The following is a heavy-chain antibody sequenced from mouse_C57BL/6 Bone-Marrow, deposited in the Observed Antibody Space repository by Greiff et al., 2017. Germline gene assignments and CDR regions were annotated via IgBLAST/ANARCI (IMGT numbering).Heavy chain of an antibody. D-gene: IGHD1-1*01. J-gene: IGHJ3*01. CDR2: IYPRSGNT. CDR3: ARNYYPFAY. CDR1: GYTFTSYG. V-gene: IGHV1-81*01. Sequence: VQLQQSGAELARPGASVKLSCKASGYTFTSYGISWVKQRTGQGLEWFGEIYPRSGNTYYNAKFKGKATLTADKSSSTAYMELRSLTSEDSAVYFCARNYYPFAYWGQGTLVTGSA.